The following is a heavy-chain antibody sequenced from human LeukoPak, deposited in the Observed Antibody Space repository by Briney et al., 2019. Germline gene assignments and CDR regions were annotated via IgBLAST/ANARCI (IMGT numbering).Heavy chain of an antibody. CDR2: INHSGST. Sequence: PSETLSLTCAVYGGSFSGYYWSWIRQPPGKGLEWIGEINHSGSTNYNPSLKSRVTISVDTSKNQFSLKLSSVTAADTAVYYCARASRSGSYFYWGQGTLVTVSS. D-gene: IGHD6-19*01. CDR3: ARASRSGSYFY. CDR1: GGSFSGYY. J-gene: IGHJ4*02. V-gene: IGHV4-34*01.